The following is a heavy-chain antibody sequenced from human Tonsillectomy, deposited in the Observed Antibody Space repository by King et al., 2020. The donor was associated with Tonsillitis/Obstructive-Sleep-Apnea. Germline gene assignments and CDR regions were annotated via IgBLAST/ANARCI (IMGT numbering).Heavy chain of an antibody. V-gene: IGHV3-30*18. Sequence: QVQLVESGGGVVQPGRSLRLSCAASGFSFSNYAIHWVRQAPGKGLEWVALISYDGSNIYYADSVKGRFAISRDNSKNTLYLQMNGLRAEDTAVYYCAKDSGSRSSQTTSGWEWFDPWGQGTLVTVSS. CDR3: AKDSGSRSSQTTSGWEWFDP. J-gene: IGHJ5*02. CDR2: ISYDGSNI. CDR1: GFSFSNYA. D-gene: IGHD6-19*01.